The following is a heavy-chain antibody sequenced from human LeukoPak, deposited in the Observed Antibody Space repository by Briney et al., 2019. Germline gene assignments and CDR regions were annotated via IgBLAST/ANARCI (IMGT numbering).Heavy chain of an antibody. Sequence: GGSLRLSCAISGFTFSACELTWVRQAPGKGLEWVSYISRSGSTRYYADSVKGRFTISRDNAKNSLYLQMNSLRAEDTAVFYCARVATMVRVPLDALDIWGQGTMVSVSS. V-gene: IGHV3-48*03. CDR2: ISRSGSTR. J-gene: IGHJ3*02. D-gene: IGHD3-10*01. CDR3: ARVATMVRVPLDALDI. CDR1: GFTFSACE.